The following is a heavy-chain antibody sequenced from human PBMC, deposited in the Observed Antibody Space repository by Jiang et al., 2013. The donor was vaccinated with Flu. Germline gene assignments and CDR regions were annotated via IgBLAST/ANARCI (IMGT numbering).Heavy chain of an antibody. CDR2: IYYSGST. CDR3: ARHLRGTDFDY. CDR1: GGSISSYY. Sequence: GPGLVKPSETLSLTCTVSGGSISSYYWSWIRQPPGKGLEWIGYIYYSGSTNYNPSLKSRVTISVDTSKNQFSLKLSSVTAADTAVYYCARHLRGTDFDYWGQGTLVTVSS. J-gene: IGHJ4*02. V-gene: IGHV4-59*08. D-gene: IGHD3-16*01.